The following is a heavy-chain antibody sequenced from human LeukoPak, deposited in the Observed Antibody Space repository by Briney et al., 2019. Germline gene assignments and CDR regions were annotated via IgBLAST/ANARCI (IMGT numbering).Heavy chain of an antibody. D-gene: IGHD2-2*01. V-gene: IGHV4-38-2*02. CDR2: IYHSGST. CDR3: AKGYCRGNSCYDDRGAFDY. J-gene: IGHJ4*02. Sequence: SETLSLTCSVSGYSISSGNYWGCIRLPPGKGLQWIGSIYHSGSTYYNPSLKSRVTISADTSKNQFSLTMTSVTATDPAVNSCAKGYCRGNSCYDDRGAFDYWGQGTLVTVSS. CDR1: GYSISSGNY.